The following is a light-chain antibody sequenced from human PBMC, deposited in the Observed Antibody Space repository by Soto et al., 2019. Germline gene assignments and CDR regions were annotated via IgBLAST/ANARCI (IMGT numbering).Light chain of an antibody. CDR2: GAS. Sequence: DIVMTQSPATLSVSPGERATLSCRASQSVYTNLAWYQQKPGQAPRLLIYGASTRATGIPARFSGSGSGTEFTLTISSLQSEDFAVYYCQQYNNWPAVTFGAGTKVDI. V-gene: IGKV3-15*01. J-gene: IGKJ3*01. CDR3: QQYNNWPAVT. CDR1: QSVYTN.